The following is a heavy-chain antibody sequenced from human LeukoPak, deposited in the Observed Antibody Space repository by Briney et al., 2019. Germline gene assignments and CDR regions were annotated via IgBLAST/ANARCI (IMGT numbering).Heavy chain of an antibody. CDR3: AKDQNYDFWSGSSGLDY. D-gene: IGHD3-3*01. V-gene: IGHV3-23*01. Sequence: GGSLRLSCAASGFTFSSYEMNWVRQAPGKGLEWVSAISGSGGSTYYADSVKGRFTISRDNSKNTLYLQMNSLRAEDTAVYYCAKDQNYDFWSGSSGLDYWGQGTLVTVSS. CDR2: ISGSGGST. CDR1: GFTFSSYE. J-gene: IGHJ4*02.